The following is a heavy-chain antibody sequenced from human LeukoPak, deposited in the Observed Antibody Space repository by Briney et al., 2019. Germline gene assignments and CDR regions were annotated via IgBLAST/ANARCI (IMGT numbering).Heavy chain of an antibody. Sequence: ASVKVSCKASGYTFTSYDINWVRQATGQGLEWMGWMNPDSGNTGYAQKFQGRVTMTRNTSISTAYMELSSLRSEDTAVYYCARGFYLNYCSSTSCYTFGWKNWFDPWGQGTLVTVSS. CDR2: MNPDSGNT. CDR1: GYTFTSYD. CDR3: ARGFYLNYCSSTSCYTFGWKNWFDP. V-gene: IGHV1-8*01. J-gene: IGHJ5*02. D-gene: IGHD2-2*02.